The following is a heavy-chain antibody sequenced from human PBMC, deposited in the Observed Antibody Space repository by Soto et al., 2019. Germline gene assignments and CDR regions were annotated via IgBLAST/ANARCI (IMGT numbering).Heavy chain of an antibody. CDR2: MNPNSGNT. D-gene: IGHD3-10*01. Sequence: ASVKVSCKAAGYTFTSYDINWVRQATGQGLEWMGWMNPNSGNTGYAQKFQGRVTMTRNTSISTAYMELSSLRSEDTAVYYCARGMVRGVIDDYYYMDVWGKGTTVTVSS. CDR3: ARGMVRGVIDDYYYMDV. CDR1: GYTFTSYD. V-gene: IGHV1-8*01. J-gene: IGHJ6*03.